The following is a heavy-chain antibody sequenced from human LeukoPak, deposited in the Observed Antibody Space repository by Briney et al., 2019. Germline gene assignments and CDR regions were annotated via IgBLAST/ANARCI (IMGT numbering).Heavy chain of an antibody. D-gene: IGHD6-13*01. CDR1: GFTFSSYA. V-gene: IGHV3-9*01. Sequence: GGSLRLSCAASGFTFSSYAMSWVRQAPGKGLEWVSGISWNSGSIGYTDSVKGRFTISRDNAKNSLYLQMNSLRAEDTALYYCAKDMAAAGTGYYYYGMDVWGQGTTVTVSS. CDR2: ISWNSGSI. J-gene: IGHJ6*02. CDR3: AKDMAAAGTGYYYYGMDV.